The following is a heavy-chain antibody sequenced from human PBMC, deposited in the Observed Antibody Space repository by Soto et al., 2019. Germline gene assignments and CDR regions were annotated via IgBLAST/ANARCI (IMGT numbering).Heavy chain of an antibody. CDR2: IYSSGST. D-gene: IGHD1-20*01. CDR3: GRGLVFDGFDI. V-gene: IGHV4-31*03. CDR1: GGSISSGGYY. J-gene: IGHJ3*02. Sequence: QVQLQESGPGLVTPSQTLSLTCSVSGGSISSGGYYWSWIRQHPGKGLEWIGYIYSSGSTYYNPSLKSRVTISADTSKNQFSLKLSSVTAADTAVYYCGRGLVFDGFDIWGQGTMVAVSS.